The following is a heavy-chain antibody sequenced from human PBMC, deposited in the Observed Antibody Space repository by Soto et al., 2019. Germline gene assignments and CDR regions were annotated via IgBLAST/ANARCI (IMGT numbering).Heavy chain of an antibody. J-gene: IGHJ6*02. D-gene: IGHD6-13*01. CDR3: ARDTGSAASSSWEVISMDV. CDR1: GGSISSDYYY. CDR2: IYTSGST. Sequence: LETLSLTCSVSGGSISSDYYYWGWIRQPPGKGLEWIGRIYTSGSTNYNPSLKSRVTMSVDTSKNQFSLKLSSVTAADTAVYYCARDTGSAASSSWEVISMDVWGQGTTVTVSS. V-gene: IGHV4-4*07.